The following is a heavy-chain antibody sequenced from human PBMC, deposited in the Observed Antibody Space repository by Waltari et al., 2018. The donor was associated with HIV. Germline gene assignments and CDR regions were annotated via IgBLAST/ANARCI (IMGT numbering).Heavy chain of an antibody. J-gene: IGHJ6*02. V-gene: IGHV1-8*01. CDR3: ASLYYYDSSGYSYYYYGMDV. CDR2: MNPNSGNT. Sequence: QVQLVQSGAEVKKPGASVKVSCKASGYTFTSYDTNWLRQATGQGLEWMGWMNPNSGNTGYAQKFQGRVTMTRNTSISTAYMELSSLRSEDTAVYYCASLYYYDSSGYSYYYYGMDVWGQGTTVTVSS. D-gene: IGHD3-22*01. CDR1: GYTFTSYD.